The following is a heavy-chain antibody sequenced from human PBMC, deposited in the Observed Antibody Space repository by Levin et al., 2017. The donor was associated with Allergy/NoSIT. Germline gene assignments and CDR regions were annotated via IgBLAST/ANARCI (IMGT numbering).Heavy chain of an antibody. CDR1: GFTFSAFA. V-gene: IGHV3-30*01. D-gene: IGHD1-14*01. J-gene: IGHJ6*02. CDR2: ISYVGTNE. Sequence: PGGSLRLSCAASGFTFSAFAMHWVRQAPGKGLEWVAVISYVGTNEHYAESVKGRFTISRDNSNDTVYLQMNNLRREDSAVYFCARYQVGSPQYAQYGMDVWGQGTTVTVSS. CDR3: ARYQVGSPQYAQYGMDV.